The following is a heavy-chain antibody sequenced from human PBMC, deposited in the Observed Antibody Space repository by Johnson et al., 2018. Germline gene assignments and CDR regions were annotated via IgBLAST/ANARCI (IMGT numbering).Heavy chain of an antibody. D-gene: IGHD5-24*01. V-gene: IGHV3-23*04. Sequence: EVQLVESGGGLVQPGGSLRLSCAASGFTFSSYAMSWVRQAPGKGLEGVSAISGSGGSTYYADSVKGRFTISRDNAKSSLYLQMNSLRAEDTAVYYCARDDGYNPYYFYGMDVWGQGTTVTVSS. CDR3: ARDDGYNPYYFYGMDV. CDR1: GFTFSSYA. CDR2: ISGSGGST. J-gene: IGHJ6*02.